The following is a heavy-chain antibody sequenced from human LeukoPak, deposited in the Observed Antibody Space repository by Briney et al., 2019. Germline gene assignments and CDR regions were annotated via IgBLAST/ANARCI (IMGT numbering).Heavy chain of an antibody. CDR3: ASASRLQLWFDP. V-gene: IGHV4-59*01. Sequence: SETLSLTCTVSGGTISSYYWSWIRQPPGKGLEWIGYIHYSGSTNYNPHLKSRVTISVDTSKNQFSLKLSSVTAADTAVYYCASASRLQLWFDPWGQGTLVTVSS. CDR1: GGTISSYY. CDR2: IHYSGST. J-gene: IGHJ5*02. D-gene: IGHD5-24*01.